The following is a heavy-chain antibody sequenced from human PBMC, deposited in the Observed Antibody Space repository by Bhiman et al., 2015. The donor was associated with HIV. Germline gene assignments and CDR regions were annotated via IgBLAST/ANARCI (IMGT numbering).Heavy chain of an antibody. CDR1: GFTFSSYG. Sequence: QVQLVESGGGVVQRGGSLRLSCAASGFTFSSYGMHWVRQAPGKGLEWVAFIRYDGSNKYYADSVKGRFTISRDNSKNTLYLQMNSLRAEDRAVYYCAKGRGEPSGWYADGYFDYWGQGTTVTVSS. V-gene: IGHV3-30*02. CDR3: AKGRGEPSGWYADGYFDY. CDR2: IRYDGSNK. D-gene: IGHD6-19*01. J-gene: IGHJ4*03.